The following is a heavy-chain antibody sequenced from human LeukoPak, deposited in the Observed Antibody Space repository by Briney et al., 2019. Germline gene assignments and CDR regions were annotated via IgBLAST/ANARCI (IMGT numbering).Heavy chain of an antibody. Sequence: GESLNISGIGSRYRFTSYWLGWVRQMPGKGLDWMGIIYPGDSDSRYSPSLQSQVTISADKSISTAYLQWSRLRASDTAMYYCARRPGDDWDYWGQGTLVTVSS. J-gene: IGHJ4*02. CDR2: IYPGDSDS. CDR3: ARRPGDDWDY. D-gene: IGHD3-10*01. V-gene: IGHV5-51*01. CDR1: RYRFTSYW.